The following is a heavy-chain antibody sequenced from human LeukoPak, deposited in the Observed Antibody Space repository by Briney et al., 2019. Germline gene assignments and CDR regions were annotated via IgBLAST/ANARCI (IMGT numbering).Heavy chain of an antibody. J-gene: IGHJ4*02. V-gene: IGHV4-59*01. Sequence: SETLSLTCTVSGVSISSYYWSWLRQPPGKGLEWIGYIYYSGSTNYNLSLKSRVTISVDTSKNQFSLKLSSVTAADTAVYYCARGINDYGENFDYWGQGTLVTVSS. CDR1: GVSISSYY. CDR2: IYYSGST. D-gene: IGHD4-17*01. CDR3: ARGINDYGENFDY.